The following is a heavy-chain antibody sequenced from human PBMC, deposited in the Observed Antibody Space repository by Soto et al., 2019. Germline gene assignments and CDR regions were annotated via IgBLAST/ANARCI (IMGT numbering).Heavy chain of an antibody. J-gene: IGHJ4*02. CDR3: ARGMGEVAAHSVDY. D-gene: IGHD6-19*01. Sequence: GSLRLSCAASGFIVSSHYVSWVRQAPGKGLEWVSVIFSGGSTYDADSVKGRFTISRDNSKNTVYLQMNNLRAEDTAVYYCARGMGEVAAHSVDYWGQGTLVTV. CDR2: IFSGGST. CDR1: GFIVSSHY. V-gene: IGHV3-53*01.